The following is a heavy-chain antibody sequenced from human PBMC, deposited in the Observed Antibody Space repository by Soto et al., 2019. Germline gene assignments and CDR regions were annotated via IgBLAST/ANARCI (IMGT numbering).Heavy chain of an antibody. CDR1: GGSFSGYY. D-gene: IGHD5-18*01. CDR2: INHSGST. CDR3: ARGRADSYGFFTPHY. J-gene: IGHJ4*02. Sequence: PSETLSLTCAVYGGSFSGYYWSWIRQPPGKGLEWIGEINHSGSTNYNPSLKSRVTISVDTSKNQFSLKLSSVTAADTAVYYCARGRADSYGFFTPHYWGQGTLVTVSS. V-gene: IGHV4-34*01.